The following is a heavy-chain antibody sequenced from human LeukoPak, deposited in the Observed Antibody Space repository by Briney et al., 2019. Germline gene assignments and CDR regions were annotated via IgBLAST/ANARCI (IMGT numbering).Heavy chain of an antibody. V-gene: IGHV4-59*01. D-gene: IGHD6-19*01. J-gene: IGHJ4*02. CDR1: GGSISSYY. CDR2: IYYSGST. Sequence: PSETLSLTCTVSGGSISSYYWSWIRQPPGKGLEWIGYIYYSGSTNYNPSLKSRVTISVDTSKNQFSLKLSSVTAADTAVYYCASRDYSSGWYGYWGQGTLVTVSS. CDR3: ASRDYSSGWYGY.